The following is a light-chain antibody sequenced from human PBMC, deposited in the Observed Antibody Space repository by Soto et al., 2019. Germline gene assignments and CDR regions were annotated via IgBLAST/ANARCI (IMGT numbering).Light chain of an antibody. CDR2: EVS. CDR1: NRDVGAYNY. CDR3: SSYTGSSTLV. J-gene: IGLJ3*02. V-gene: IGLV2-14*01. Sequence: QSALTQPASVSGSPGQSITISCTGTNRDVGAYNYVSWYQQYPGKAPKLMIFEVSNRPSGVSNRFSGSKSGNTASLTISGIQAEDEAEYHCSSYTGSSTLVFGGGTELTVL.